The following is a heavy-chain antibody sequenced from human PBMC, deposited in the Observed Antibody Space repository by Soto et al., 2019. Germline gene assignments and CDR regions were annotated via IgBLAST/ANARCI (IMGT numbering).Heavy chain of an antibody. V-gene: IGHV3-11*01. CDR3: AREGASGSHLLGGSDY. Sequence: QVHLEESGGGLVKPGGSLRLSCAASGFTFGDYYMSWIRQAPGKGLDWVSYIGDSGGARYYADSVKGRFTISRDNAKNSLYLEMNSLRLEDTAGYYCAREGASGSHLLGGSDYWGQGILVTVSS. J-gene: IGHJ4*02. CDR2: IGDSGGAR. CDR1: GFTFGDYY. D-gene: IGHD3-10*01.